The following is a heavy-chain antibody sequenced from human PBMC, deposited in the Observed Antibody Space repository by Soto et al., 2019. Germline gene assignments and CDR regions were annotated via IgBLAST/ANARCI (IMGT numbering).Heavy chain of an antibody. CDR1: GYTFTSYD. Sequence: GASVKVSCKASGYTFTSYDINWVRQATGQGLEWMGWMNPNSGNTGYAQKFQGRVTMTRNTSISTAYMELSSLRSEDTAVYYCARGIAVAGFNYYGMDAWGQGTTVTVSS. CDR2: MNPNSGNT. J-gene: IGHJ6*02. CDR3: ARGIAVAGFNYYGMDA. D-gene: IGHD6-19*01. V-gene: IGHV1-8*01.